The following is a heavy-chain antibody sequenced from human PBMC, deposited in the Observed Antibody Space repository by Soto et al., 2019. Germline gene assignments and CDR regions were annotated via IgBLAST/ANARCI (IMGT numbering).Heavy chain of an antibody. CDR2: INAGNGNT. D-gene: IGHD3-22*01. V-gene: IGHV1-3*01. J-gene: IGHJ4*02. CDR3: ARDSANYYDSSGYSR. CDR1: GYTFTSYA. Sequence: ASVKVSCKASGYTFTSYAMHWVRQAPGQRLEWMGWINAGNGNTKYSQKLQGRVTITRDTSASTAYMELSSLRSEDTAVYYCARDSANYYDSSGYSRWGQGTLVTVSS.